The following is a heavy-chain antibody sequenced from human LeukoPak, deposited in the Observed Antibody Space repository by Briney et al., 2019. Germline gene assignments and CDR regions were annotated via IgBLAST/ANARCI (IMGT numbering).Heavy chain of an antibody. CDR3: ASRVG. J-gene: IGHJ4*02. CDR1: GFTFSNYW. D-gene: IGHD1-26*01. Sequence: GGSLRLSCVVSGFTFSNYWMHWVRQAPGEGLVWVSCIKSDGRSTSYADSVKGRFSISRDNAKNTLYPQMNSLRAEDTAVYYCASRVGWGQGNLVTVAS. V-gene: IGHV3-74*01. CDR2: IKSDGRST.